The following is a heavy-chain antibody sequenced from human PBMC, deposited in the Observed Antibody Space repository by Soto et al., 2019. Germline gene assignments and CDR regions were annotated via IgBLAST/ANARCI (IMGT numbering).Heavy chain of an antibody. CDR3: VKLRLELLYLDS. D-gene: IGHD1-7*01. CDR2: ISGSGDST. CDR1: GFTFNRYG. V-gene: IGHV3-23*01. J-gene: IGHJ4*02. Sequence: GGSLRLSCAASGFTFNRYGMSWVRQAPGKGLEWVSAISGSGDSTYYADSVKGRFTISRDSSNNTLYLQMNNLRADDTALYFCVKLRLELLYLDSWGLGALVT.